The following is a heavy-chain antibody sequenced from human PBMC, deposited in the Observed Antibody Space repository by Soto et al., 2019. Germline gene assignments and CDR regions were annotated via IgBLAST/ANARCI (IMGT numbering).Heavy chain of an antibody. CDR3: AKDLSSPPRDYGVSDPSSGGFGY. J-gene: IGHJ4*02. D-gene: IGHD3-16*01. CDR1: GFTLSSNA. Sequence: PGGCLRLSCAASGFTLSSNAMSWISQAQGKGLEWVSAISGSGGSTYYADSGKGRFSSSRGRVKKRLYLQMNSLSAEETTLYYCAKDLSSPPRDYGVSDPSSGGFGYWGQGTLVTVSS. CDR2: ISGSGGST. V-gene: IGHV3-23*01.